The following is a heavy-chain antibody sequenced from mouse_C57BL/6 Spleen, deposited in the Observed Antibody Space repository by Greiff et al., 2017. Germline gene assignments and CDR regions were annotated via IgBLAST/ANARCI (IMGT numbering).Heavy chain of an antibody. J-gene: IGHJ4*01. CDR1: GFTFSSYT. D-gene: IGHD2-3*01. CDR2: ISGGGGNT. V-gene: IGHV5-9*01. CDR3: ERQRDGYYDARDY. Sequence: EVMLVESGGGLVKPGGSLKLSCAASGFTFSSYTMSWVRQTPEKRLEWVATISGGGGNTYYPDSVKGRFTISRDNAKNTLYLQMSSLRSEDTAVYYVERQRDGYYDARDYWGQGTSVTVSS.